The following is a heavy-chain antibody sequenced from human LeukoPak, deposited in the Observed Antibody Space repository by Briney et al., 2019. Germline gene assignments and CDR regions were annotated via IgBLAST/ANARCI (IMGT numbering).Heavy chain of an antibody. CDR2: IKHDGSEKQDGSEK. CDR3: ARSGRGVDSFYFMDV. Sequence: GGSLRLSCAASGFTFSQYWMSWVRQAPGKGLEWVANIKHDGSEKQDGSEKNYVDSVKGRFTISRDNANNSLYLQMNSLRAEDTAVYYCARSGRGVDSFYFMDVWGKGTTVTVSS. V-gene: IGHV3-7*01. D-gene: IGHD3-10*01. J-gene: IGHJ6*03. CDR1: GFTFSQYW.